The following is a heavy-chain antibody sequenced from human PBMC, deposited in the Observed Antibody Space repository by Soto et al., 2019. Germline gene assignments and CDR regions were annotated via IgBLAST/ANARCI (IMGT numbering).Heavy chain of an antibody. D-gene: IGHD3-16*01. CDR3: ARDFLGRDAFDI. J-gene: IGHJ3*02. CDR2: MNPNSGNT. Sequence: EASVKVSCKASGYTFTSYDINWVRQATGQGLEWMGWMNPNSGNTGYAQKFQGRVTMTRNTSISTAYIELSGLRSEDTAVYYCARDFLGRDAFDIWGQGTMVTVSS. CDR1: GYTFTSYD. V-gene: IGHV1-8*01.